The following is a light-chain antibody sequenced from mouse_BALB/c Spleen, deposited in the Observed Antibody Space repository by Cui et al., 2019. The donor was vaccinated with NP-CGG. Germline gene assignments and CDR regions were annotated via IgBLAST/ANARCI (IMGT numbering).Light chain of an antibody. Sequence: QAVVTQESALPTSTGETVTLPCSSSTGAVTTSNYANWVQEKPDHLFTGLIGGTNNRAPGVPARFSGSLIGDKAALTITGAQTEDEAIYFCALWYSNHWVFGGGTKLTVL. V-gene: IGLV1*01. CDR1: TGAVTTSNY. CDR2: GTN. J-gene: IGLJ1*01. CDR3: ALWYSNHWV.